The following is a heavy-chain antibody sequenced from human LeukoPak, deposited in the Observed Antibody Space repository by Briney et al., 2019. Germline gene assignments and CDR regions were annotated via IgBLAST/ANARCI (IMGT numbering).Heavy chain of an antibody. CDR3: AKDRWELLLMDY. J-gene: IGHJ4*02. CDR1: GFTFSSYG. V-gene: IGHV3-30*18. CDR2: ISYDGSNK. D-gene: IGHD1-26*01. Sequence: PGGSLRLSCAASGFTFSSYGMHWVRQAPGKGLEWVAVISYDGSNKYYADSVKGRFTTSRDNSKNTLYLQMNSLRAEDTAVYYCAKDRWELLLMDYWGQGTLVTVSS.